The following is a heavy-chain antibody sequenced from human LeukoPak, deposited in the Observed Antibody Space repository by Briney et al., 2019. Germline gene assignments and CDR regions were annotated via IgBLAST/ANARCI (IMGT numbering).Heavy chain of an antibody. J-gene: IGHJ6*02. CDR2: IYHSGST. V-gene: IGHV4-30-2*01. Sequence: SETLSLTCTVSGGSISSGNYSWSWIRQPPGKGLEWIGYIYHSGSTYYNPSLKSRVTISVDRSKNQFSLKLSSVTAADTAVYYCARDLTYYDILTGYSYYYGMDVWGQGTTVTVSS. CDR1: GGSISSGNYS. D-gene: IGHD3-9*01. CDR3: ARDLTYYDILTGYSYYYGMDV.